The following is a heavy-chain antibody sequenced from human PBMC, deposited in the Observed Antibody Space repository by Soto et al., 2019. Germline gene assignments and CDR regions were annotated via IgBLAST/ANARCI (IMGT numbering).Heavy chain of an antibody. J-gene: IGHJ6*02. CDR1: GYVFTSYG. V-gene: IGHV1-18*01. Sequence: QVQLVQSGAEVKNPGASVKVSCKTSGYVFTSYGIGWARQAPGQGLEWMGWINTYNGNTNYAQNLQGRVTLTTDTSTSTAYMELRSLRSNDTAIYYCVLVDVYVPPSPQDVWGQGTTVNVSS. CDR3: VLVDVYVPPSPQDV. CDR2: INTYNGNT. D-gene: IGHD3-16*01.